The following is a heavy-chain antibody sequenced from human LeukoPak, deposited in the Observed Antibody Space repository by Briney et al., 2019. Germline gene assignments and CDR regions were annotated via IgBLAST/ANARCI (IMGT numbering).Heavy chain of an antibody. V-gene: IGHV1-18*01. D-gene: IGHD6-13*01. J-gene: IGHJ5*02. Sequence: ASVKVSCKASGYTFTSYGISWVRQAPGQGLEWMGWISAYNGNTNYAQKPQGRVTMTTDTSTSTAYMELRSLRSDDTAVYYCARDSPASGIAPTFDPWGQGTLVTVSS. CDR3: ARDSPASGIAPTFDP. CDR2: ISAYNGNT. CDR1: GYTFTSYG.